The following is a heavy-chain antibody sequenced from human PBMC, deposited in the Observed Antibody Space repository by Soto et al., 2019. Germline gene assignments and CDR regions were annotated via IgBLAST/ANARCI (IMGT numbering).Heavy chain of an antibody. CDR1: GYSFTSYW. J-gene: IGHJ4*02. V-gene: IGHV5-51*01. CDR3: ARLLQYYYHSSPFY. D-gene: IGHD3-22*01. Sequence: EALKISCKGSGYSFTSYWIGWVRQIPGKGLEWMGIIYPGDSDTRYSPSFQGQVTISADKSISTAYLQWSSLKASDTAMYYCARLLQYYYHSSPFYWGQGTMVTVSS. CDR2: IYPGDSDT.